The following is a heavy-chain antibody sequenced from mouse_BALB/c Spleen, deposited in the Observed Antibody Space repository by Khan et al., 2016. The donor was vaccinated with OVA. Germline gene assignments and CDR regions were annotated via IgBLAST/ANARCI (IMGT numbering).Heavy chain of an antibody. V-gene: IGHV1S34*01. Sequence: LVKTGASVKISCKASGYSFTGYYMHWVKQSHGKSLEWIGYISCYNGSTTYNQKFKGKAKFTVDTSSSTVYMPFNSLTSEDSAVYYCARVDYYGSSSFAYWGQGTLVTVSA. D-gene: IGHD1-1*01. CDR1: GYSFTGYY. J-gene: IGHJ3*01. CDR2: ISCYNGST. CDR3: ARVDYYGSSSFAY.